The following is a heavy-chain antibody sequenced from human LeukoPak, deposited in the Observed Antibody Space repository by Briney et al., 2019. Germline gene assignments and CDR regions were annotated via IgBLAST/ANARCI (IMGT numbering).Heavy chain of an antibody. CDR2: IKPDGRQK. V-gene: IGHV3-7*05. J-gene: IGHJ4*02. CDR1: GFTFSNSW. CDR3: AKDRRRFWSGYLDY. Sequence: GGSLRLSCVASGFTFSNSWMNWVRQTPGRGLEWVANIKPDGRQKYYVDSVKGRFTISRDNAQNSVFLQMNSLRAEDTAVYYCAKDRRRFWSGYLDYWGQGALVTVSS. D-gene: IGHD3-3*01.